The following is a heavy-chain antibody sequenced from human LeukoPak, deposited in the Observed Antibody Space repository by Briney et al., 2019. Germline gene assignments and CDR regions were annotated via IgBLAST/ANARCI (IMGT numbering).Heavy chain of an antibody. J-gene: IGHJ5*01. CDR3: ARGGGSSWYGS. D-gene: IGHD2-15*01. Sequence: QPGGSLRLSCAASGFTVSSYWMHWVRQAPGKGLVWFSRINSDGSTTSHADSVKGRFTISRDNAKNPLFLQMNSLRAEDTAVYYCARGGGSSWYGSWGQGTLVTVSS. V-gene: IGHV3-74*01. CDR1: GFTVSSYW. CDR2: INSDGSTT.